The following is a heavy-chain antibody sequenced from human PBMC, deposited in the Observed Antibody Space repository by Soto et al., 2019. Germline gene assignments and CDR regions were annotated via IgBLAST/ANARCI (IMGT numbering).Heavy chain of an antibody. D-gene: IGHD3-3*01. Sequence: EVQLVESGGGLVQPGRSLRLSCIASGFNFNDHGMHWVRQAPGKGLEWVSGITWHSDGMGYADSVKGRVTISRDNDKNSLYLQMNSLRVENTALYYCAKEDSGFSSYMDVWGKGTTVTVSS. CDR3: AKEDSGFSSYMDV. CDR1: GFNFNDHG. V-gene: IGHV3-9*01. J-gene: IGHJ6*03. CDR2: ITWHSDGM.